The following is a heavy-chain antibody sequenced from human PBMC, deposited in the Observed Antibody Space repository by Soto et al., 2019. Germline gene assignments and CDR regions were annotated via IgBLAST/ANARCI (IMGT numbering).Heavy chain of an antibody. J-gene: IGHJ6*02. D-gene: IGHD3-22*01. CDR1: GFTFSSYA. CDR3: AKADSSGYKYYYGLDV. CDR2: VSGSGGYT. V-gene: IGHV3-23*01. Sequence: EGQLLESGGGLVQPGGSLRVSCAASGFTFSSYAMSWVRQAPGKGLEWVSGVSGSGGYTNYADSVKGRFTISRDNSKNMLFLQINSLRAEDTAVYYCAKADSSGYKYYYGLDVWGQGTTVTVSS.